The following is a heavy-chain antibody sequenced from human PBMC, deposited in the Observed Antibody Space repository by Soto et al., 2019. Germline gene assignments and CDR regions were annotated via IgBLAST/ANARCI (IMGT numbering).Heavy chain of an antibody. CDR3: ARGGDSSGYYKRVAFDI. V-gene: IGHV1-69*06. CDR2: IIPIFGTA. Sequence: SVKVSCKASGGTFSSYAISWVRQAPGQGLEWMGGIIPIFGTANYAQKFQGRVTITADKSTSTVYMELSSLRSEDTAVYYCARGGDSSGYYKRVAFDIWGQGTMVTVSS. D-gene: IGHD3-22*01. CDR1: GGTFSSYA. J-gene: IGHJ3*02.